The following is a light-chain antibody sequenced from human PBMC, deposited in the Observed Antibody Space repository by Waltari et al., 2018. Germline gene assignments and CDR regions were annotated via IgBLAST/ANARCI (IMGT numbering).Light chain of an antibody. Sequence: EIVLTQSPGTLSLSPGERVTLSCRASQSVSRALAWYQQKPGQAPRLLIYGASNRATGIPDRFSGSGSGTDFSLTIRRLEPEDFAVYYCKHYVRLPVTFGQGTKVEIK. CDR2: GAS. CDR1: QSVSRA. CDR3: KHYVRLPVT. J-gene: IGKJ1*01. V-gene: IGKV3-20*01.